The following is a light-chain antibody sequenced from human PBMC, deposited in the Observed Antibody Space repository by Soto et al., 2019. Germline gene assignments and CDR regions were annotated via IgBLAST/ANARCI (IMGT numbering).Light chain of an antibody. J-gene: IGKJ1*01. Sequence: EIVMTQSPATLSVSPGERAPLSCRASQRVSSNLAWYQQKPGQAPRLLIYGASTRATGIPARFSGSGSGKEFTLTISSLQSEDFAVYYCQQYNNWPRTFGQGTKVEIK. CDR2: GAS. CDR3: QQYNNWPRT. V-gene: IGKV3-15*01. CDR1: QRVSSN.